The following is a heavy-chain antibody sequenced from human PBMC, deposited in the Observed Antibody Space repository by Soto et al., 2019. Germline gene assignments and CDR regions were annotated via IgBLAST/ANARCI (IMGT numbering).Heavy chain of an antibody. J-gene: IGHJ4*02. CDR3: PPHPGGGGY. CDR1: GFTVSNNY. D-gene: IGHD3-10*01. CDR2: IYSGGYT. V-gene: IGHV3-53*01. Sequence: EVQLVESGGGLIQPGGSLRLSCAVSGFTVSNNYMSWVRQAPGKGLEGVSVIYSGGYTAYGDSVKGRFTISRDNSKNPLTLQIKTRRPPTPAVFYGPPHPGGGGYWGQGTLVTVSS.